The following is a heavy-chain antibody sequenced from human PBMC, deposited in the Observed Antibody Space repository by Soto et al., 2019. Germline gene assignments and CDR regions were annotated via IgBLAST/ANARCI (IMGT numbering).Heavy chain of an antibody. D-gene: IGHD2-2*01. V-gene: IGHV3-15*01. CDR2: IKSKTDGETT. CDR1: GFTFSNSW. Sequence: GGSLRLAXAASGFTFSNSWMSWVRQAPGKGLEWVGRIKSKTDGETTDYAAPVKGRFTISRDDSKNTLYLQMNSLKTEDTAVYYCTEERGYCSSTSCYADFDYWGQGTLVTVSS. J-gene: IGHJ4*02. CDR3: TEERGYCSSTSCYADFDY.